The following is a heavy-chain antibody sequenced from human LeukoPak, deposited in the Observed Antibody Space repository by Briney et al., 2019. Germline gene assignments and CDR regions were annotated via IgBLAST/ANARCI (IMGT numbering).Heavy chain of an antibody. CDR2: VSGSGGRK. J-gene: IGHJ3*02. D-gene: IGHD2-21*02. CDR3: AKGGAAMTDAPHGDVVTTTLDAFDI. CDR1: GFPFSAFA. V-gene: IGHV3-23*01. Sequence: HTGGSLRLSCVASGFPFSAFAISWVRQAPGKGLEWVSAVSGSGGRKFYADSVRGRFTISRENSKKTLHLQLNSLKVEDTAVYYCAKGGAAMTDAPHGDVVTTTLDAFDIWGQGTMVTVSS.